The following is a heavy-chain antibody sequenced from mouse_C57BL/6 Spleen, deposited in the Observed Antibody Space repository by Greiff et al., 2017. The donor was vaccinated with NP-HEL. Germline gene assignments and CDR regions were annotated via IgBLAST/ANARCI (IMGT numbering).Heavy chain of an antibody. CDR3: ARHGSSGYFDV. CDR2: ISNGGGST. D-gene: IGHD1-1*01. Sequence: DVQLQESGGGLVQPGGSLKLSCAASGFTFSDYYMYWVRQTPEKRLEWVAYISNGGGSTYYPDTVKGRFTISRDNAKNTLYLQMSRLKSEDTAMYYCARHGSSGYFDVWGTGTTVTVSS. CDR1: GFTFSDYY. V-gene: IGHV5-12*01. J-gene: IGHJ1*03.